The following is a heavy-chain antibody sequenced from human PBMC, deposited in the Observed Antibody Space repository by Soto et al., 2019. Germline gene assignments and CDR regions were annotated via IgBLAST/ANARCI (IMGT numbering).Heavy chain of an antibody. CDR1: GYTFSSYA. V-gene: IGHV1-18*01. Sequence: QVQLVQSGAEVKKPGASVKVSCKASGYTFSSYAISWVRQAPGHGLEWMGWIITYNGNTNYAQKLQGRVTMTTDTSTTTAYMDLRSLPSDDTAVYYCARTGPPVDYWGQGTLVTVSS. J-gene: IGHJ4*02. CDR3: ARTGPPVDY. CDR2: IITYNGNT.